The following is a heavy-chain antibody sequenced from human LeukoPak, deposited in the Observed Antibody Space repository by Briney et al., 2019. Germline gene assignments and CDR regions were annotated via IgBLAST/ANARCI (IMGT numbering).Heavy chain of an antibody. Sequence: GGCLRLSYAASGFTFSSYAMSWVRQAPGKGLEWVSAISGSGGSTYYADSVKGRFTISRDNSKNTLYLQMNSLRAEDTAVYYCAKEVVVVITTPTEAGFDYWGQGTLVTVSS. J-gene: IGHJ4*02. D-gene: IGHD3-22*01. CDR1: GFTFSSYA. V-gene: IGHV3-23*01. CDR2: ISGSGGST. CDR3: AKEVVVVITTPTEAGFDY.